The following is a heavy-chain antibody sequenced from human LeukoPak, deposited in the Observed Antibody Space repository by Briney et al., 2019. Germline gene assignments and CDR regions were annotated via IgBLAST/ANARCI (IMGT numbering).Heavy chain of an antibody. J-gene: IGHJ3*02. CDR3: AGEVVVVPAAKAFDI. Sequence: PSETLSLTCTVSGGSISSYYWSWIRQPPGKGLEWIGYIYYSGSTNYNPSLKSRVTISVDTSKNQFSLKLSSVTAADTAVYYCAGEVVVVPAAKAFDIWGQGTMVTVSS. CDR1: GGSISSYY. CDR2: IYYSGST. V-gene: IGHV4-59*01. D-gene: IGHD2-2*01.